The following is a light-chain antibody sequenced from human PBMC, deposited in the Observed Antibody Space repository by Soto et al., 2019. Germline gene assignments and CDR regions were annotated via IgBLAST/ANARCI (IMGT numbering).Light chain of an antibody. Sequence: QAVVTQESSFSVSPGGTVTLTCGLTSGSVSTANNPNWYQQTPGQAPRTLIYSTSTRSSGVPDRFSGSILGNKAALTITGAQADDESDYYCALFMGNGISVFGTGTKVTV. CDR2: STS. J-gene: IGLJ1*01. V-gene: IGLV8-61*01. CDR1: SGSVSTANN. CDR3: ALFMGNGISV.